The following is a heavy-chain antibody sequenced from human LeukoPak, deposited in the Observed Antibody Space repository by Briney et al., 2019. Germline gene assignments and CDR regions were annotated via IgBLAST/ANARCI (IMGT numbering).Heavy chain of an antibody. D-gene: IGHD6-19*01. V-gene: IGHV3-7*01. Sequence: GGSLRLSCAASGFTFRSYWMNWVRQAPGKGLEWVANIKKDGSEKYYVDSVKGRFTISRDNAKNSLYLQMNSLRAEDTAVYYCARGASVVAGSDDAFDIWGQGTMVTVSS. J-gene: IGHJ3*02. CDR3: ARGASVVAGSDDAFDI. CDR2: IKKDGSEK. CDR1: GFTFRSYW.